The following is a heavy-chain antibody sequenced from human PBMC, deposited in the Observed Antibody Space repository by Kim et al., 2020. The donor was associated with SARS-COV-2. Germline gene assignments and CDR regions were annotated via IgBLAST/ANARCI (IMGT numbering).Heavy chain of an antibody. J-gene: IGHJ6*02. Sequence: GGSLRLSCAGTGFTFSSYWMSWVRQAPGKGLEWVANIKQDGTEKYFVDSVKGRFTISRDNAKNSLYLQMNSLTAADTAVYYCARGRVAVAGAYYYYGMDGWGRGTTVTVSS. CDR2: IKQDGTEK. V-gene: IGHV3-7*03. CDR1: GFTFSSYW. CDR3: ARGRVAVAGAYYYYGMDG. D-gene: IGHD6-19*01.